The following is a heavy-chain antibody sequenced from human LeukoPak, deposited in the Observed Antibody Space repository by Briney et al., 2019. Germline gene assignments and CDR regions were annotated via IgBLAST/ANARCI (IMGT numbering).Heavy chain of an antibody. J-gene: IGHJ4*02. CDR3: ARQGYCSSTSGYGYYNY. CDR1: GGSLSNYY. D-gene: IGHD2-2*01. CDR2: IYYSGST. V-gene: IGHV4-59*01. Sequence: SETLSLTCTVSGGSLSNYYWSWIRQPPGKGLEWIGYIYYSGSTNYNPSLKSRVTISVDTSKDQFSLKLSSVTAADTAVYYCARQGYCSSTSGYGYYNYWGQGTLVTVSS.